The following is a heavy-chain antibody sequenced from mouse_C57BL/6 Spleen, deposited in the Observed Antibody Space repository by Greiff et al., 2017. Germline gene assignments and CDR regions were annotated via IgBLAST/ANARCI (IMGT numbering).Heavy chain of an antibody. V-gene: IGHV1-20*01. CDR1: GYSFTGYF. Sequence: EVKLQQSGPELVKPGDSVKISCKASGYSFTGYFMNWVMQSHGKSLEWIGRINPYNGDTFYNQKFKGKATLTVDKSSSTAHMELRSLTSEDSAVYYCARNDGYYYFDYWGQGTTLTVSS. D-gene: IGHD2-3*01. CDR3: ARNDGYYYFDY. J-gene: IGHJ2*01. CDR2: INPYNGDT.